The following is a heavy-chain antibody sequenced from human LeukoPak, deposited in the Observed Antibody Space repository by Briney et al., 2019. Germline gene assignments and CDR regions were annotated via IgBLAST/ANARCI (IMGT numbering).Heavy chain of an antibody. Sequence: GGSLRLSCAASGFTFSSYGMSWVRQAPGKGLEWVSAISGSGGSTYYADSVKGRFTISRDNSKNTLYLQMNSLRAEDTAVYYCAKAGGYSGYDLSVFDYRGQGTLVTVSS. CDR3: AKAGGYSGYDLSVFDY. V-gene: IGHV3-23*01. CDR1: GFTFSSYG. CDR2: ISGSGGST. D-gene: IGHD5-12*01. J-gene: IGHJ4*02.